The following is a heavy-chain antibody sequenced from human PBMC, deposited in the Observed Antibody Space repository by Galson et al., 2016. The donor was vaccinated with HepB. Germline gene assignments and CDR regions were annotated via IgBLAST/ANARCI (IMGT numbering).Heavy chain of an antibody. CDR2: ISAYNGNT. J-gene: IGHJ6*02. CDR3: ARDPRKIRYQLLESYDDYYAMDV. D-gene: IGHD2-2*01. CDR1: GYTFTTYG. Sequence: QSGAEVKKPGASVKVSCKASGYTFTTYGISWVRQAPGQGLEWMGWISAYNGNTNYAQKLQGRVTMTTDTSTSTAYMELRSLRSDDTAVYYCARDPRKIRYQLLESYDDYYAMDVWGQGTTVTVSS. V-gene: IGHV1-18*01.